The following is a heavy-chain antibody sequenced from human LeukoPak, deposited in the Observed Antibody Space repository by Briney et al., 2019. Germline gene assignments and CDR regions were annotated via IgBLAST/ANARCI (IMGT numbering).Heavy chain of an antibody. Sequence: ASVKLSCKASGYTFTDYYMHWVRQAPGQGLEWIGWISPDSGRTGFAQKFQGRVTMTRDTSISTAYMELSRLGYDDTAVYYCARDTRSSYLQYYFDYWGQGTLVSVSS. J-gene: IGHJ4*02. CDR3: ARDTRSSYLQYYFDY. D-gene: IGHD5-24*01. CDR2: ISPDSGRT. CDR1: GYTFTDYY. V-gene: IGHV1-2*02.